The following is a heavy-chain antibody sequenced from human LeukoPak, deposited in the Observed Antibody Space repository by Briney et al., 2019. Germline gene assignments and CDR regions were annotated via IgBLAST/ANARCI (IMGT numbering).Heavy chain of an antibody. CDR1: GFTGSNNY. CDR3: ARELGYCSGGSCYSRGFDY. Sequence: GGSLRLSCAASGFTGSNNYVSWVRQAPGMGLEWVSAIHSSGATCYADSVKGRFTISRDNAKNSLYLQMNSLRAEDTAVYYCARELGYCSGGSCYSRGFDYWGQGTLVTVSS. J-gene: IGHJ4*02. CDR2: IHSSGAT. D-gene: IGHD2-15*01. V-gene: IGHV3-69-1*01.